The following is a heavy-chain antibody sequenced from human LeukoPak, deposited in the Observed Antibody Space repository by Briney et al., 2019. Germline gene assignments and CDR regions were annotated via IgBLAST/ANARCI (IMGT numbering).Heavy chain of an antibody. CDR1: GGSISSGGYY. Sequence: SQTLSLTCTVSGGSISSGGYYWSWIRQPPGKGLEWIGYIYHSGSTYYNPSLKSRVTISVDRSKNQFSLKLSSVTAADTAVYYCASSSGWYTAFDIWGQGTMVTVSS. CDR2: IYHSGST. J-gene: IGHJ3*02. D-gene: IGHD6-19*01. CDR3: ASSSGWYTAFDI. V-gene: IGHV4-30-2*01.